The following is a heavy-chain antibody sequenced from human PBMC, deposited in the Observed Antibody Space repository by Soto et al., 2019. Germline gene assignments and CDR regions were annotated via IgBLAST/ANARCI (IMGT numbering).Heavy chain of an antibody. D-gene: IGHD6-13*01. V-gene: IGHV4-59*08. J-gene: IGHJ4*02. Sequence: QVQLQESGPGLVKPSETLSLPCTVSGGSISSYYWSWIRQPPGKGLEWIGYIYYSGSTNYNPSLESRVTIAVDPSKNQFSLKLSSVTAADTAVYYCARQGIAAAGSDFDYWGQGTLVTVSS. CDR2: IYYSGST. CDR3: ARQGIAAAGSDFDY. CDR1: GGSISSYY.